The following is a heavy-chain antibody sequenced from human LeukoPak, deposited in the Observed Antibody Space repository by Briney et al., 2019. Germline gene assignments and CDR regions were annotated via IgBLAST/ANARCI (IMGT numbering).Heavy chain of an antibody. CDR1: GASVSGSNYY. CDR3: ARDNVYFDY. CDR2: IYSSGST. Sequence: SETLSLTCAVSGASVSGSNYYWGWIRQPPGKGLEWIGNIYSSGSTYYNASLQSRVTISVDTSKNQFSLKLSSVTAADTAVYYCARDNVYFDYWGQGTLVTVSS. V-gene: IGHV4-39*07. J-gene: IGHJ4*02.